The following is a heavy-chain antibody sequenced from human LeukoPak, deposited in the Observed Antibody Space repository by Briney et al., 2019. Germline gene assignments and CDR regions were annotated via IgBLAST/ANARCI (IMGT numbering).Heavy chain of an antibody. CDR1: GFTFSSYE. CDR3: ARDKAVAGTAYFDY. J-gene: IGHJ4*02. Sequence: GGSLRLSCAASGFTFSSYEMNWVRQAPGKGLEWVSYISSSGSTIYYADSVKGRFTISRDNAKNSLYLQMNSLRAEDTAVYYCARDKAVAGTAYFDYWGRGTLVTVSS. D-gene: IGHD6-19*01. V-gene: IGHV3-48*03. CDR2: ISSSGSTI.